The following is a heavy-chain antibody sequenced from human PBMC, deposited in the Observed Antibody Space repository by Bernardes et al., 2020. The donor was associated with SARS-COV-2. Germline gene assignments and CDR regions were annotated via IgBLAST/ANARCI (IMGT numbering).Heavy chain of an antibody. CDR2: ISLDGTNK. Sequence: GGSLRLSCAASGFYFSSYAMNWVRQAPGKGLEWVAVISLDGTNKNYADSVKGRFTISRDNAKNLLFLQMDSLRAEDTAVYYCARIDDVTGRDYWGQGTLVTVSS. D-gene: IGHD3-9*01. V-gene: IGHV3-30-3*01. CDR3: ARIDDVTGRDY. J-gene: IGHJ4*02. CDR1: GFYFSSYA.